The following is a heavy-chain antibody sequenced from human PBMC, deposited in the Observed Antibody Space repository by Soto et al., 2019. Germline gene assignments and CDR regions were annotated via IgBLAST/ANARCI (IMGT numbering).Heavy chain of an antibody. V-gene: IGHV5-10-1*01. CDR1: GYSFTSYW. CDR3: AISSSSFSNYYGMDV. D-gene: IGHD6-6*01. Sequence: PGESLKISCKGSGYSFTSYWISWVRQMPGKGLEWMGRIDPSDSYTNYSPSFQGHVTISADKSISTAYLQWSSLKASDTAMYYCAISSSSFSNYYGMDVWGQGTTVTAP. CDR2: IDPSDSYT. J-gene: IGHJ6*02.